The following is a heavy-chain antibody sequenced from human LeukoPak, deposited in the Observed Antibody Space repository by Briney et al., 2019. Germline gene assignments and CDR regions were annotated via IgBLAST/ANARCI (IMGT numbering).Heavy chain of an antibody. J-gene: IGHJ4*02. CDR3: ARVAEAAAFDY. D-gene: IGHD6-13*01. CDR1: GFTFSSYS. V-gene: IGHV3-21*01. Sequence: PGGSLRLSCAASGFTFSSYSMNWVRQAPGKGLEWVSSISDNSRYIYYADSVKGRFTISRDNAKNSLYLQMNSLRAEDTAVYYCARVAEAAAFDYWGQGTLVTVPS. CDR2: ISDNSRYI.